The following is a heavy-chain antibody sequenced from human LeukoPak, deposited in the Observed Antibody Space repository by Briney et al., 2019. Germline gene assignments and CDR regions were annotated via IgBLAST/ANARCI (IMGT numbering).Heavy chain of an antibody. J-gene: IGHJ4*02. CDR3: AKWAGDVTHANAWYGSLDH. D-gene: IGHD6-13*01. Sequence: GGSLRLSCAASEFTFRAYALTWVRQAPGKGLEWVSSFSGTGDDTYYADSVKGRFTISRDNSKDTLFLLMSSLRAEDTAVYYCAKWAGDVTHANAWYGSLDHWGLGTPVTVSS. CDR2: FSGTGDDT. CDR1: EFTFRAYA. V-gene: IGHV3-23*01.